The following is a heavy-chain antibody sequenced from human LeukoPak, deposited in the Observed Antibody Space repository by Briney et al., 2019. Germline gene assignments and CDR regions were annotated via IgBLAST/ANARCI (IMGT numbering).Heavy chain of an antibody. CDR2: IKYDGDEE. CDR1: GFTFRDFW. V-gene: IGHV3-7*01. J-gene: IGHJ4*02. CDR3: RSGGAAPGAFDN. D-gene: IGHD6-13*01. Sequence: PGGSLRLSCAASGFTFRDFWMSWMRQAPVKGLEWVANIKYDGDEEYYVDSVKGRFTISRDNAKNSLYLQLNSLRVEDTAVYYCRSGGAAPGAFDNWGQGTLVTVSP.